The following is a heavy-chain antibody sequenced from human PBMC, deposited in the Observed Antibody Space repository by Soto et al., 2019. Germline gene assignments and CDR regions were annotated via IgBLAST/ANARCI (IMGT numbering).Heavy chain of an antibody. V-gene: IGHV4-30-2*01. CDR2: IYHSGST. CDR1: GGSISSGGYS. J-gene: IGHJ5*02. D-gene: IGHD2-21*02. Sequence: PSETLSLTCAVSGGSISSGGYSWSWIRQPPGKGLEWIGYIYHSGSTYYNPSLKSRVTISVDRSKNQFSLKLSSVTAADTAVYYCARVCKDIVVVTASNWFDPWGQGTLVTVSS. CDR3: ARVCKDIVVVTASNWFDP.